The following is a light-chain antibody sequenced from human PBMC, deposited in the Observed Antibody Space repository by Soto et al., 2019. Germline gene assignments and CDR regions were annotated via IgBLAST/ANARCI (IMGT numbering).Light chain of an antibody. V-gene: IGKV3-20*01. J-gene: IGKJ2*01. Sequence: EIVLTQSPGTLSLSPGERATLYCMASPSVSSSSLAWYQQKPCQAPRLLIDAASSRASGIPGRFSGSGSGTDFTLPISRLEPEDFAVYYCQQYVGSPPKYNFGQGTKLEIK. CDR2: AAS. CDR3: QQYVGSPPKYN. CDR1: PSVSSSS.